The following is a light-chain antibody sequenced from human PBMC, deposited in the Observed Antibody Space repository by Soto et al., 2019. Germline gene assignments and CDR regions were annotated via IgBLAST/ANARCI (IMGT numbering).Light chain of an antibody. Sequence: EIVLTQSPATLSLSPGERATLSCRASQSVNTYLVWYQQKPGRAPRLLIYDASNRATGIPARFSGSGSGTDFTLTISSLEPEDFAVYYCQQRSNWPITFGQGTRLEIK. CDR3: QQRSNWPIT. CDR1: QSVNTY. V-gene: IGKV3-11*01. J-gene: IGKJ5*01. CDR2: DAS.